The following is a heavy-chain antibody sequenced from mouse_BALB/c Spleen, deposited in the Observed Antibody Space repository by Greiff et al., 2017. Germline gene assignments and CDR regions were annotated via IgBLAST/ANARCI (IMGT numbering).Heavy chain of an antibody. CDR1: GYTFTSYW. J-gene: IGHJ2*01. Sequence: QVQLQQPGAELVRPGASVKLSCKASGYTFTSYWINWVKQRPGQGLEWIGNIYPSDSYTNYNQKFKDKATLTVDKSSSTAYMQLSSPTSEDSAVYYCTRRGNYYFDYWGQGTTLTVSS. CDR3: TRRGNYYFDY. CDR2: IYPSDSYT. V-gene: IGHV1-69*02. D-gene: IGHD2-1*01.